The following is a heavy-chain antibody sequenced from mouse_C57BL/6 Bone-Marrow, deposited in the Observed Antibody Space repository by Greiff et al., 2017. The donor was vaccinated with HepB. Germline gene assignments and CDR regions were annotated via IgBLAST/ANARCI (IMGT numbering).Heavy chain of an antibody. V-gene: IGHV1-55*01. CDR2: IYPGSGST. D-gene: IGHD1-1*01. Sequence: VQLQQPGAELVKPGASVKMSCKASGYTFTSYWITWVKQRPGQGLEWIGDIYPGSGSTNYNEKFKSKATLTVDTSSSTAYMQLSSLTSEDSAVYYCARFHFITAVGDYFDYWGQGTTLTVSS. CDR3: ARFHFITAVGDYFDY. CDR1: GYTFTSYW. J-gene: IGHJ2*01.